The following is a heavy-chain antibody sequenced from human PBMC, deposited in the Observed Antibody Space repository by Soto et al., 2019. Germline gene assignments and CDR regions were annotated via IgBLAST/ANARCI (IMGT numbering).Heavy chain of an antibody. CDR2: ISPYTGNT. J-gene: IGHJ6*02. CDR1: GYIFVNYG. D-gene: IGHD3-16*01. CDR3: VMVDNYVTPTPQDV. V-gene: IGHV1-18*01. Sequence: QVQLVQSGDEVKKPGDSVNVSCKASGYIFVNYGIAWVRQAPGQGLEWMGWISPYTGNTHSASKVQGRLTMTTDTSTSTAYMYLGRLTSDDTAVYYCVMVDNYVTPTPQDVWGQGTTVTFSS.